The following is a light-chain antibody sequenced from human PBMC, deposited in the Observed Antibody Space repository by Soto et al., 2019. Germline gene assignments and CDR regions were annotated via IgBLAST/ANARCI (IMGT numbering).Light chain of an antibody. CDR3: PQSYGACFS. Sequence: DIQMTPSPSSLSASVGDRVTITCRASQSISSYLNWYQQQPGKGPKLLIYGASNLQSCVPSRFTGRGSRTDFTITISSLQPDDFASDDCPQSYGACFSFGKGNKLEIK. CDR1: QSISSY. V-gene: IGKV1-39*01. J-gene: IGKJ2*01. CDR2: GAS.